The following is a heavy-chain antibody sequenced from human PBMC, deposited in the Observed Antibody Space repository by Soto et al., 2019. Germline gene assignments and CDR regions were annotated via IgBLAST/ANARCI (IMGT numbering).Heavy chain of an antibody. D-gene: IGHD6-19*01. CDR3: ATLYSSGWYRDYGMDV. CDR2: INHSGST. J-gene: IGHJ6*02. CDR1: GGSFSGYY. V-gene: IGHV4-34*01. Sequence: PSETLSLTCAVYGGSFSGYYWSWIRQPPGKGLEWIGEINHSGSTNYNPSLKSRVTISVDPSKNQFSLKLSSVTAADTAVYYCATLYSSGWYRDYGMDVWGQGTTVTVSS.